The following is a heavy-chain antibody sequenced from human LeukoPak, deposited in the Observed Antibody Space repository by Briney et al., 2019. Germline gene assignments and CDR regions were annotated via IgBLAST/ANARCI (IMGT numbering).Heavy chain of an antibody. Sequence: SETLSLTCAVSGGSISSSNWWSWIRQPPGKGLEWIGYIYYSGSTNYNPSLKSRVTISVDTSKNQFSLKLSSVTAADTAVYYCAREDDSSGYFDYWGQGTLVTVSS. CDR3: AREDDSSGYFDY. CDR2: IYYSGST. CDR1: GGSISSSNW. D-gene: IGHD3-22*01. J-gene: IGHJ4*02. V-gene: IGHV4-61*01.